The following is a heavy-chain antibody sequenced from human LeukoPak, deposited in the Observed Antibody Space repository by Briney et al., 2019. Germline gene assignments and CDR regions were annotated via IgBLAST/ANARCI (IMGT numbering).Heavy chain of an antibody. J-gene: IGHJ5*02. CDR1: GGSISSSSYY. CDR2: IYYSGST. D-gene: IGHD1-26*01. V-gene: IGHV4-39*07. Sequence: SETLSLTCTVSGGSISSSSYYWGWIRQPPGKGLEWIGSIYYSGSTYYNPSLKSRVTISVDTSKNQFSLKLSSVTAADTAVYYCARGGSYYIGWFDPWGQGTLVTVSS. CDR3: ARGGSYYIGWFDP.